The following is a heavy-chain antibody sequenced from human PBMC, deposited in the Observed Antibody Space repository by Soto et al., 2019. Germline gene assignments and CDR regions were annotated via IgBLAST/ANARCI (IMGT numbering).Heavy chain of an antibody. D-gene: IGHD3-22*01. CDR2: ISGSGGST. J-gene: IGHJ4*02. Sequence: CGVAEVTISSWATSRFHKAPGKGLEWVSAISGSGGSTYYADSVKGRFTISRDNSKNTLYLQMNSLRAEDTAVYYCASAFPLYYYDSSGYSFDYWGQGTLVTVSA. CDR1: EVTISSWA. V-gene: IGHV3-23*01. CDR3: ASAFPLYYYDSSGYSFDY.